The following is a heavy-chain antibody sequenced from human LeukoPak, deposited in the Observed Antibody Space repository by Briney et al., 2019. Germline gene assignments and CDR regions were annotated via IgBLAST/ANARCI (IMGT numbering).Heavy chain of an antibody. Sequence: SGPTLVNPTQTLTLTCTFSGFSLSTSGVGVGRIRQPPGKALEWLALIYWNDDKRYSPSLKSRLTITKDTSKNQVVLTMTNMDPVVTATYYCARGPTYYDFWSGYLPMSWFDPWGQGTLVTVSS. D-gene: IGHD3-3*01. CDR1: GFSLSTSGVG. CDR3: ARGPTYYDFWSGYLPMSWFDP. J-gene: IGHJ5*02. V-gene: IGHV2-5*01. CDR2: IYWNDDK.